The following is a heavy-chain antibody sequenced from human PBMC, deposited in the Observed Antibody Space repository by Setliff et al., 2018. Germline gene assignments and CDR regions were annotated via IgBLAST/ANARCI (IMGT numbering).Heavy chain of an antibody. Sequence: KPSETLSLTCTVSGGSSSSHYWSWIRQPPGKGLEWIGYIHYSGTTNYNPSLKSRVTLSLDTAKNQFSLELRAVTAADTAVYFCARASSGWYSAYYYYMDVWGKGTTVTVSS. CDR1: GGSSSSHY. V-gene: IGHV4-59*11. CDR2: IHYSGTT. D-gene: IGHD6-19*01. J-gene: IGHJ6*03. CDR3: ARASSGWYSAYYYYMDV.